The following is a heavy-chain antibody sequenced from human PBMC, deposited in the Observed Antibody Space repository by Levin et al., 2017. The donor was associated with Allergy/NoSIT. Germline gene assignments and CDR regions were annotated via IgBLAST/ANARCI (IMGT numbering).Heavy chain of an antibody. J-gene: IGHJ4*02. D-gene: IGHD2-2*01. CDR1: GASTGSGAFY. CDR3: ARRFTASSNWDFDY. CDR2: IYYAGAT. V-gene: IGHV4-39*01. Sequence: NAGGSLRLSCTVSGASTGSGAFYWGWIRQPPGRGLEWIASIYYAGATYYNPSLKTRVTISIDTSKNQFSLKLTSVTAADTAVYYCARRFTASSNWDFDYWGQGTLVTVSS.